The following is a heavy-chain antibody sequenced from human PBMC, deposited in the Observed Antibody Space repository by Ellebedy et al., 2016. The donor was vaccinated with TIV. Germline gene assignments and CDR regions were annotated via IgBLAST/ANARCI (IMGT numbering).Heavy chain of an antibody. D-gene: IGHD6-6*01. CDR3: ARSRYPGARSSFDS. J-gene: IGHJ4*02. Sequence: GESLKISCAASGFTFSDYYMTWIRQAPGKGLEWISYVSRDSSYTKYADSVKGRFTISRDNAKNSLYLQMNSLRVEDTALYHCARSRYPGARSSFDSWGQGTLVTVSS. CDR1: GFTFSDYY. CDR2: VSRDSSYT. V-gene: IGHV3-11*06.